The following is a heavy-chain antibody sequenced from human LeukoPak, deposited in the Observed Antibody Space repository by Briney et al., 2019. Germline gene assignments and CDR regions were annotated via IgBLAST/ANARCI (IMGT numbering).Heavy chain of an antibody. D-gene: IGHD3-10*01. Sequence: SSETLSLTCAVYGGSFSGYYWSWIRQPPGKGLEWIGEINHSGSTNYNPSLKSRVTISVDTSKNQFSLKLSSVTAADTAVYYCARGRISDYYGSGSPNKPFDYWGQGTLVTVSS. CDR1: GGSFSGYY. CDR2: INHSGST. CDR3: ARGRISDYYGSGSPNKPFDY. J-gene: IGHJ4*02. V-gene: IGHV4-34*01.